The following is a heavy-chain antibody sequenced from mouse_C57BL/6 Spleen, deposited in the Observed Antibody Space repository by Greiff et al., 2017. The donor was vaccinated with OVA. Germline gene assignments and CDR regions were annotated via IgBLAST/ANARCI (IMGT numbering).Heavy chain of an antibody. D-gene: IGHD1-1*01. Sequence: EVQVVESGGGLVQPKGSLKLSCAASGFSFNTYAMNWVRQAPGKGLEWVARIRSKSNNYATYYADSVKDRFTISRDDSESMLYLQMNNVKTEDTAMDYCVRPSYGSPSWFAYWGQGTLVTVSA. CDR1: GFSFNTYA. CDR3: VRPSYGSPSWFAY. CDR2: IRSKSNNYAT. V-gene: IGHV10-1*01. J-gene: IGHJ3*01.